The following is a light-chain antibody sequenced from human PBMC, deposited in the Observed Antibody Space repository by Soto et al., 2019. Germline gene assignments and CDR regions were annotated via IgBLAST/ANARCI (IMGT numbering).Light chain of an antibody. Sequence: QSLLAQPAFVSVSAGHSITISCCGTMRDVGAYNLVSWYQQHPGTAPKRIIYEVRNRPSGISSRFSGSRSGNTASLTISGLQSEDEGDYYCSAYTARSTLVFGGGTKVTVL. CDR2: EVR. J-gene: IGLJ3*02. V-gene: IGLV2-14*01. CDR1: MRDVGAYNL. CDR3: SAYTARSTLV.